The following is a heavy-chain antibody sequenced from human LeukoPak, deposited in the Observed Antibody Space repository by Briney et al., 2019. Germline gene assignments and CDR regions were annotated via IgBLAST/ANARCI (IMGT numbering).Heavy chain of an antibody. J-gene: IGHJ4*02. CDR3: ACLIVGATPSFDY. CDR2: ISSSGSTI. CDR1: GFTFSSYE. D-gene: IGHD1-26*01. Sequence: GGSLRLSCAASGFTFSSYEMNWVRQAPGKGLEWVSYISSSGSTIYYADSVKGRFTISSDNAKNSLYLQMNSLRAEDTAVYYCACLIVGATPSFDYWGQGTLVTVSS. V-gene: IGHV3-48*03.